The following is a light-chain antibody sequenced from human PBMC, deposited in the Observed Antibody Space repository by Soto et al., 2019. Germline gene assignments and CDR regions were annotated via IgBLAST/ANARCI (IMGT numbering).Light chain of an antibody. V-gene: IGLV2-8*01. Sequence: QSALTQPPSASGSPGQSVTISCTGTSSDVGGYNYVSWYQQHPGKAPKVMIYEVSRRPSGVPDRFSGSKSGNTASLTVSGLQGEDEADYYCTSYAGRNNWVVLGGGTKVTVL. CDR2: EVS. CDR3: TSYAGRNNWVV. J-gene: IGLJ2*01. CDR1: SSDVGGYNY.